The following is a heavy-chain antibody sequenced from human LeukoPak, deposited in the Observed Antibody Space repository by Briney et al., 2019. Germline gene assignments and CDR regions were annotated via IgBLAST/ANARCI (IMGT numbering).Heavy chain of an antibody. J-gene: IGHJ4*02. CDR1: GVSVSSASYY. CDR2: IYYSGST. Sequence: PSETLSLTCSVSGVSVSSASYYWSWIRQPPGKGLEWIGFIYYSGSTSYNPSLKSQVTISLDTSKDQVSLRLSSVTAADTALYYCARDPGYCSGGSCGHFDYWGQGILVTVSS. V-gene: IGHV4-61*01. D-gene: IGHD2-15*01. CDR3: ARDPGYCSGGSCGHFDY.